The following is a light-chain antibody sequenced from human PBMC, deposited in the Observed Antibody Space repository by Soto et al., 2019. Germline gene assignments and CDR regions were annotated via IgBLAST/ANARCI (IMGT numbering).Light chain of an antibody. J-gene: IGLJ1*01. CDR2: EVS. V-gene: IGLV2-14*01. CDR3: SSYTTRSTQV. CDR1: SSDIGGYKH. Sequence: QSVLTQPASVSGSPGQSITISCTGTSSDIGGYKHVSWYQQHPGKAPKLMIYEVSNRPSGVSNRFSGSKSGNTASLTISGLQAEEEADYYCSSYTTRSTQVFGTGTKVTVL.